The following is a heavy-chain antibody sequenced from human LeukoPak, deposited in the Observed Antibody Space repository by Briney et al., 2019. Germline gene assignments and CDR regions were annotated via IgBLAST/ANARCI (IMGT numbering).Heavy chain of an antibody. V-gene: IGHV4-59*08. J-gene: IGHJ6*02. Sequence: PETLSLTCTVSGGSINSYYWSWIRQPPGKGLEWVGYIYYSGSPTYNPSLKSRVAISIHTSKKHFSLKLSSVTAADTAVYYCARSIVVAGFVSDYYYYGMDVWGQGTTVTASS. CDR2: IYYSGSP. CDR3: ARSIVVAGFVSDYYYYGMDV. D-gene: IGHD6-19*01. CDR1: GGSINSYY.